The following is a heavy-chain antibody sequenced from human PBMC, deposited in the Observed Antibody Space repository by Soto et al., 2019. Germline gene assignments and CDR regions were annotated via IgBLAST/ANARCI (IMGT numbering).Heavy chain of an antibody. V-gene: IGHV4-59*08. CDR1: GAPITSNY. D-gene: IGHD3-22*01. J-gene: IGHJ4*02. CDR3: AGRDGRWLPYCFDY. CDR2: LDHQGYS. Sequence: PSETLSLTCSVSGAPITSNYWTWIRQPPGKGLEWIGYLDHQGYSNYSPSLRSRVSMSIDTSKNTLYLQMNTLRADDTAVYYCAGRDGRWLPYCFDYWGQGTLVTVSS.